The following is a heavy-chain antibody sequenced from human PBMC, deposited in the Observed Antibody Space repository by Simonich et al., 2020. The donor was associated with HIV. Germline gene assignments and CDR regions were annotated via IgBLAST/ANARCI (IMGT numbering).Heavy chain of an antibody. Sequence: EVQLVESGGGLVQPGGSLSISCAASGFTFSSYSMNWVRQAPGKGREWVSYISSRSSTIYYADSVKGRFTISRDNAKNSLYLQMNSLRAEDTAVYYCARDFDYYDSSGYYYGYFDYWGQGTLVTVSS. D-gene: IGHD3-22*01. V-gene: IGHV3-48*01. J-gene: IGHJ4*02. CDR3: ARDFDYYDSSGYYYGYFDY. CDR1: GFTFSSYS. CDR2: ISSRSSTI.